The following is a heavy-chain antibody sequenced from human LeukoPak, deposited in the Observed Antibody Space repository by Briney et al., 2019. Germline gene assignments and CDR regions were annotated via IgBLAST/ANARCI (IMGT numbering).Heavy chain of an antibody. CDR2: INHGGST. Sequence: PSETLSLTCAVYSGSLSGYYWTWIRQPPGKGLEWIGEINHGGSTNYNPSLKSRVTISVDTSNNQFSLKLSSVTAADTAVYYCARGAHYYDTSGYLMPLNYWGQGTLVTVSS. J-gene: IGHJ4*02. CDR3: ARGAHYYDTSGYLMPLNY. CDR1: SGSLSGYY. D-gene: IGHD3-22*01. V-gene: IGHV4-34*01.